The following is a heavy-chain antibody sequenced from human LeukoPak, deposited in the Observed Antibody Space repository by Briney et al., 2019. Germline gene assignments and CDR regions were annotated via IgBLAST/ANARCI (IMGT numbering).Heavy chain of an antibody. CDR3: ARHLKYSSGWYGTSGVDY. V-gene: IGHV4-59*08. J-gene: IGHJ4*02. D-gene: IGHD6-19*01. CDR1: GGSISSYY. CDR2: IYYSGST. Sequence: SETLSLTCTVSGGSISSYYWSWIRQPPGKGLEWIGYIYYSGSTNYNPSLKSRVTISVDTSKNQFSLKLSSVTAADTAAYYCARHLKYSSGWYGTSGVDYWGQGTLVTVSS.